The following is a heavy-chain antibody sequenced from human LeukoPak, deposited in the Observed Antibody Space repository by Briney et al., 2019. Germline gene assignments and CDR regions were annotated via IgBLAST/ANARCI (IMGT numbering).Heavy chain of an antibody. V-gene: IGHV3-48*03. CDR1: GFSFSAFE. D-gene: IGHD2-15*01. Sequence: GGSLRLSCAASGFSFSAFEMNWVRQAPGKGPEWISHISTGGRTIYYADSVKGRFTISRDNAKNSLYLQMNSLRGEDTGVYYCARGSGYVLDYWTQGTLVTVSS. J-gene: IGHJ4*02. CDR3: ARGSGYVLDY. CDR2: ISTGGRTI.